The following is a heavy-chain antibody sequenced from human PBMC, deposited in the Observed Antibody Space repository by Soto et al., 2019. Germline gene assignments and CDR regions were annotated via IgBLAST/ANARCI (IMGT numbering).Heavy chain of an antibody. V-gene: IGHV4-59*01. Sequence: SETLSLTCTVSGGSISSYYWSWIRQPPGKGLEWIGYIYYSGSTNYNPSLKSRVTISVDTSKNQFSLKLSSVTAADTAVYYCARGIAARHYYYGMDVWGQGTTVTVYS. D-gene: IGHD6-6*01. J-gene: IGHJ6*02. CDR1: GGSISSYY. CDR2: IYYSGST. CDR3: ARGIAARHYYYGMDV.